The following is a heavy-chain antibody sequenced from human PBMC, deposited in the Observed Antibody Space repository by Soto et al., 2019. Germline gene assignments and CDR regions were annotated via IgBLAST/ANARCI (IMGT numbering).Heavy chain of an antibody. CDR2: IYYSGST. J-gene: IGHJ4*02. D-gene: IGHD5-18*01. CDR1: GGSISSYY. V-gene: IGHV4-59*08. CDR3: ARLVDTAMEPDY. Sequence: SETLSLTCTVSGGSISSYYWSWIRQPPGKGLEWIGYIYYSGSTNYNPSLKSRVTISVDTSKNQFSLKLSSVTAAYTAVYYCARLVDTAMEPDYWGQGTLVTVSS.